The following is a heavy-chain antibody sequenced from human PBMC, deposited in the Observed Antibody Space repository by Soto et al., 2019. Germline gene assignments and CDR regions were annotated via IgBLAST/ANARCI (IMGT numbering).Heavy chain of an antibody. J-gene: IGHJ6*02. CDR3: GKNPHGSVKDYYGMDG. D-gene: IGHD3-10*01. Sequence: ASVKVSCKASGYTFTSYGISWVRQAPGQCLEWRAWNSPYKGNTSSAQKDQGRVTMTTDTSTRTANMELRSRRADDTAVYYCGKNPHGSVKDYYGMDGWGQGTTVTVSS. V-gene: IGHV1-18*01. CDR1: GYTFTSYG. CDR2: NSPYKGNT.